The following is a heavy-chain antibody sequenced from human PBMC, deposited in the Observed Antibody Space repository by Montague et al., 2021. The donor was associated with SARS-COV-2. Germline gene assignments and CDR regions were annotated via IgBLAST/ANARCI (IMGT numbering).Heavy chain of an antibody. CDR3: ARGVRVSAVVIVVVITTYYFDY. V-gene: IGHV1-8*01. J-gene: IGHJ4*02. D-gene: IGHD3-22*01. Sequence: SVKVSCKAPGYTFTSYDINWVRQATGQGLEWMGWMNPNSGNTGYAQKFQGRVTMTRNTSISTAYMELSSLRSEDTAVYYCARGVRVSAVVIVVVITTYYFDYWGQGTLVTVSS. CDR1: GYTFTSYD. CDR2: MNPNSGNT.